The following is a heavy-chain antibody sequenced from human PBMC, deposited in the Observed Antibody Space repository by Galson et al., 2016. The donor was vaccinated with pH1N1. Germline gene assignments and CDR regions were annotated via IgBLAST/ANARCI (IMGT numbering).Heavy chain of an antibody. CDR3: AKGSIESGRANWFDP. CDR2: ISSSGDNT. V-gene: IGHV3-23*01. Sequence: SLRPSCAASGFTFSNYAMSWVRQAPGKGLEWVSGISSSGDNTYAADSVQGRFTISRDNSKNTLYLQMNSLRAEDTAVYYCAKGSIESGRANWFDPWGQGTLVTVSS. CDR1: GFTFSNYA. J-gene: IGHJ5*02. D-gene: IGHD2-21*01.